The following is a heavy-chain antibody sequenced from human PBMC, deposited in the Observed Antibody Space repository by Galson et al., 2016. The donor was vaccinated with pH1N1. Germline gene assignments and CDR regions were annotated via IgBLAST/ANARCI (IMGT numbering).Heavy chain of an antibody. V-gene: IGHV3-74*01. CDR2: INRDGTTI. D-gene: IGHD3-10*01. CDR1: GFSISNNW. Sequence: SLRLSCAAASGFSISNNWMHWVRQAPGKGLAWVSRINRDGTTINYADSVKGRVTISRDNGKNTLYLQMNSLRADDTAVYYCARDCFGADDSWGQGTLVTVSS. J-gene: IGHJ4*02. CDR3: ARDCFGADDS.